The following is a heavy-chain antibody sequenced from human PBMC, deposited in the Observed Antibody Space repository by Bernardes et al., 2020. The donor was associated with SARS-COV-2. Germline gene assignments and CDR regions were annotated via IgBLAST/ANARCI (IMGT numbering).Heavy chain of an antibody. CDR2: FLPSCGRR. D-gene: IGHD1-26*01. J-gene: IGHJ4*02. Sequence: SSVKVSCKASGCSLSTYTINWVRQARARGLEWMGGFLPSCGRRENAQKFRGRVTITADESTSTAYMELSSLTSEDTAIYYCAKGKLIGGAPHSFFDNWGQGTMVTVSS. CDR1: GCSLSTYT. CDR3: AKGKLIGGAPHSFFDN. V-gene: IGHV1-69*01.